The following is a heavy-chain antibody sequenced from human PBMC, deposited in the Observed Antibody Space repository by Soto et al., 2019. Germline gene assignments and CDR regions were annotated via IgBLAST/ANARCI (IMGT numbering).Heavy chain of an antibody. CDR1: GFTFETTA. V-gene: IGHV3-48*02. CDR3: ARGESYYYDSSGYPPSLDY. D-gene: IGHD3-22*01. Sequence: GGSLRLSCEASGFTFETTALSWVRQAPGKGLEWVATISGTGLSTIYYADSVKGRFTISRDNAKNSLYLQMNSLRDEDTAVYYCARGESYYYDSSGYPPSLDYWGQGTLVTVSS. J-gene: IGHJ4*02. CDR2: ISGTGLSTI.